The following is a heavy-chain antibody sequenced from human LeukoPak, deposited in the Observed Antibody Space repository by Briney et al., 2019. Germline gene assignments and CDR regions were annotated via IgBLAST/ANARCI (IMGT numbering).Heavy chain of an antibody. CDR2: IIPIFGTA. V-gene: IGHV1-69*01. CDR1: GGTFSSYA. CDR3: ARTLVRGDTANYYYYYGMDV. Sequence: GSSVKVSCKASGGTFSSYAISWVRQAPGQGLEWMGGIIPIFGTANYAQKFQGRVTITADESTSTAYMELGSLRSEDTAVYYCARTLVRGDTANYYYYYGMDVWGQGTTVTVSS. D-gene: IGHD3-10*01. J-gene: IGHJ6*02.